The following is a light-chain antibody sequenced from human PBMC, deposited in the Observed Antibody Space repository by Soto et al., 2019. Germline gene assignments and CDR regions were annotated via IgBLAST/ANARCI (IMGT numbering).Light chain of an antibody. Sequence: DIQMTQSPSTLSASVGDRVTITCRASQSISNWLAWYQQKPGKAPKLLIFKASTLESGVPSRFSGSGSGTEFTLHISSLQPDDFETYHCQQYDTYPRTFGQGTKVDVK. CDR3: QQYDTYPRT. V-gene: IGKV1-5*03. CDR1: QSISNW. CDR2: KAS. J-gene: IGKJ1*01.